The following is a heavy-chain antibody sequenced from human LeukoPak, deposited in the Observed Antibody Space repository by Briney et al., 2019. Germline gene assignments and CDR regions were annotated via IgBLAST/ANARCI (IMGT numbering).Heavy chain of an antibody. V-gene: IGHV1-8*01. CDR2: MNPNSGNT. J-gene: IGHJ6*02. CDR1: GYTFTSYD. D-gene: IGHD3-22*01. CDR3: ARVKLRYYDSSGYDYYYYYGMDV. Sequence: GASVKVSCKASGYTFTSYDINWVRPATGQGLEWMGWMNPNSGNTGYAQKFQGRVTMTRNTSTSTAYMELRSLRSEDTAVYYCARVKLRYYDSSGYDYYYYYGMDVWGQGTTVTVSS.